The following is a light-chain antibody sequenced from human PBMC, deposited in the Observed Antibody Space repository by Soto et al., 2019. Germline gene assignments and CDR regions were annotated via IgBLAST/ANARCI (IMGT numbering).Light chain of an antibody. J-gene: IGKJ1*01. CDR1: QSVSGN. Sequence: EIVITQSPATLSVSRGERATLSCRASQSVSGNLAWYQQKPGQAPRLLIYGASTRATGIPARFSGSGSGTEFTLTISSLQSEDFAVYYCQQYNNWPPWTLGQGTKVDIK. CDR3: QQYNNWPPWT. V-gene: IGKV3-15*01. CDR2: GAS.